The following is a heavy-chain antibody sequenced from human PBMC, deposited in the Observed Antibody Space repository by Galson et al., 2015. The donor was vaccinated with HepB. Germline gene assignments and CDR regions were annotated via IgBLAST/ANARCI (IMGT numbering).Heavy chain of an antibody. Sequence: SLRLSCAASGFTFSDYYMSWVRQAPGKGLEWVSGISETDDTTYYADSVKGRFTIPGDNSKNMLYLQMNSLTAGDTAVYYCAKTSGQSLVIVIIPLYYFDSWGQGTLVAVSS. CDR2: ISETDDTT. CDR3: AKTSGQSLVIVIIPLYYFDS. J-gene: IGHJ4*02. CDR1: GFTFSDYY. V-gene: IGHV3-23*01. D-gene: IGHD3-22*01.